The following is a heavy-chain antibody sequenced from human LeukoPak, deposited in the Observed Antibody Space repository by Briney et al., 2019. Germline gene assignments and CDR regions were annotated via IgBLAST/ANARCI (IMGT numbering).Heavy chain of an antibody. CDR2: IIPIFGTA. J-gene: IGHJ3*02. CDR3: ARDSLGYCSGGSCYSGAFDI. D-gene: IGHD2-15*01. V-gene: IGHV1-69*05. CDR1: GGTFSSYA. Sequence: SVKVSCKASGGTFSSYAISWVRQAPGQGLEWMGRIIPIFGTANYAQKFQGRVTITTDESTSTAYMELSSLRSEDTAVYYCARDSLGYCSGGSCYSGAFDIWGQGTMVTV.